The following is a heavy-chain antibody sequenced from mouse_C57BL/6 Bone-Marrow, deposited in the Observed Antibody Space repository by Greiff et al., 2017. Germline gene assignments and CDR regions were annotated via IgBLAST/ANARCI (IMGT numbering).Heavy chain of an antibody. D-gene: IGHD2-4*01. J-gene: IGHJ1*03. CDR1: GYSITSGYY. Sequence: ESGPGLVKPSQSLSLTCSVPGYSITSGYYWNWIRQFPGNKLEWMGYISYDGSNNYNPSLQNRISITRDTSKNQVFLKLNSVTTEDTATYYCARDSLYDYYWYFDVWGKGTTVTGSS. CDR3: ARDSLYDYYWYFDV. CDR2: ISYDGSN. V-gene: IGHV3-6*01.